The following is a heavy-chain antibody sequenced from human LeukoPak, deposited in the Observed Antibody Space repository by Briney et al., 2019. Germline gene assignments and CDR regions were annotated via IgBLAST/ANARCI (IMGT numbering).Heavy chain of an antibody. V-gene: IGHV3-21*06. J-gene: IGHJ4*02. Sequence: GGSLRLSCAASGFTFSSYTMNWVRQAPGKGLEWVSSISTSSTFIYYADSLKGRFTISRDNAKNSLFMQISSLRDEDTAVYFCAREGTFCNYFDYWGQGALVIVSS. CDR3: AREGTFCNYFDY. CDR1: GFTFSSYT. D-gene: IGHD1-7*01. CDR2: ISTSSTFI.